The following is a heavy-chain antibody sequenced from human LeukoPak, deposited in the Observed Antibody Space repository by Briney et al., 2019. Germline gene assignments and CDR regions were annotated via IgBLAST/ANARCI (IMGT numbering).Heavy chain of an antibody. V-gene: IGHV4-61*02. CDR2: IYTSGST. Sequence: PSQTLSLTGTVSGGSISSGSYYWSWIRQPAGKGLEWIGRIYTSGSTNYNPSLKSRVTISVDTSKNQFSLKLSSVTAADTAVYYCARSLGYCSSTICYDDYGDGDDYWGQGTLVTVSS. CDR3: ARSLGYCSSTICYDDYGDGDDY. CDR1: GGSISSGSYY. J-gene: IGHJ4*02. D-gene: IGHD2-2*01.